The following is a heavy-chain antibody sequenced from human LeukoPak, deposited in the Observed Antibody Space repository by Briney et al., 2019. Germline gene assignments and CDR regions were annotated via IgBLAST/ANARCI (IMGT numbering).Heavy chain of an antibody. CDR3: ARDLSHRYYHRTGYAFDY. V-gene: IGHV1-46*01. Sequence: ASVKVSCKASGSTFTGYYMHWVRQAPGQGLEWMGIINPSGGTTNYAQKFQGRVTMTRDTSTSTVYMDLSSLRSEDTAVYYCARDLSHRYYHRTGYAFDYWGQGTLVTVSS. CDR2: INPSGGTT. D-gene: IGHD3-22*01. CDR1: GSTFTGYY. J-gene: IGHJ4*02.